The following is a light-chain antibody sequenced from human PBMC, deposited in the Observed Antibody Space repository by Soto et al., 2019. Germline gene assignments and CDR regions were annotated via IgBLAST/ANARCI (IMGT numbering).Light chain of an antibody. CDR2: DAS. CDR3: QQYDSFSVT. V-gene: IGKV1-5*01. CDR1: QSISSW. Sequence: DIRMTQSPSTLSASVGDRVTITCRASQSISSWLAWYQQKPGKAPKLLISDASSLEGGVPSRFSGSGSGTEFRLTISTMQPDDFATYYCQQYDSFSVTFGQGTRLEIK. J-gene: IGKJ5*01.